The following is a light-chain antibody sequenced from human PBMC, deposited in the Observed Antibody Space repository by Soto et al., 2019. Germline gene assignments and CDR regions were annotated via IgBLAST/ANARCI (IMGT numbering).Light chain of an antibody. CDR2: AAS. Sequence: EIVLTQSPGTLSLSPGERATLSCRASQSVSSSYLAWYQQKPGQAPRLLIYAASSRATGIPDRFSGSGSGTDFTLTINRLEPEDFAVYYCQQYGSSITFGQGKRLESK. CDR1: QSVSSSY. J-gene: IGKJ5*01. V-gene: IGKV3-20*01. CDR3: QQYGSSIT.